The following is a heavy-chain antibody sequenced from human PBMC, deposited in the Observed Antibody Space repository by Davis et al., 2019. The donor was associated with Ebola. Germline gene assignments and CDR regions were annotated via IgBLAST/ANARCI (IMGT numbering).Heavy chain of an antibody. CDR1: GGAVTSGGYF. Sequence: PGGSLRLSCAVSGGAVTSGGYFWAWIRQPPGKGQEWIGYIYSSGDIHLSPSLRSRASIFRDTFKNHFSVALTSVTAADTAVYYCARVGDFQGVYWGQGILVSVSS. CDR2: IYSSGDI. D-gene: IGHD2-8*01. V-gene: IGHV4-61*03. J-gene: IGHJ4*02. CDR3: ARVGDFQGVY.